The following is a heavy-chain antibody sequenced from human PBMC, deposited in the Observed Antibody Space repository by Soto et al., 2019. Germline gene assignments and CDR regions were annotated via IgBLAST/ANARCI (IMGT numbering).Heavy chain of an antibody. V-gene: IGHV3-48*02. Sequence: QPGGSLRLSCAASGFTFSSYSMNWVRQAPGKGLEWVSYISSSSSTIYYADSVKGRFTISRDNAKNSLYLQMNSLRDEDTAVYYCARDLTDYDFWSGYPPGYFDYWGQGTLVTVSS. CDR1: GFTFSSYS. J-gene: IGHJ4*02. CDR3: ARDLTDYDFWSGYPPGYFDY. D-gene: IGHD3-3*01. CDR2: ISSSSSTI.